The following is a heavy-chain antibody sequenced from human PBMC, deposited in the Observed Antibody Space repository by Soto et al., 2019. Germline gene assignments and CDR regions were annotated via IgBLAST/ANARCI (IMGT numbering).Heavy chain of an antibody. Sequence: QVQLVQSGGEVRKPGASVKVSCKTSGYTFGNYIITWVRQAPGQGLEWLGWISAHNSNTVYAQHPQGRVSMTTDTSTSTAYMELRSLGSDDTAVYFCARVLQRKFAEGLFQYYGMDVWGQGTTVTVS. J-gene: IGHJ6*02. D-gene: IGHD2-21*01. CDR3: ARVLQRKFAEGLFQYYGMDV. CDR2: ISAHNSNT. V-gene: IGHV1-18*01. CDR1: GYTFGNYI.